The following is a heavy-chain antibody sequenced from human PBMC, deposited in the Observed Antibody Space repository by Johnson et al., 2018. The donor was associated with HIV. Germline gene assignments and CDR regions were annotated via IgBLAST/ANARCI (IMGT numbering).Heavy chain of an antibody. V-gene: IGHV3-66*01. CDR1: GFNVSSNY. CDR2: IYSGGST. CDR3: ARDPVGATGAFDF. D-gene: IGHD1-26*01. J-gene: IGHJ3*01. Sequence: MLLVESGGGLVQPGGSLRLSCAASGFNVSSNYMSWVRQAPGKGLEWVSVIYSGGSTYYADSVKGRFTISRDNSKNTLYLQMNSLRAEDTAGYYCARDPVGATGAFDFWGQGTMVTVSS.